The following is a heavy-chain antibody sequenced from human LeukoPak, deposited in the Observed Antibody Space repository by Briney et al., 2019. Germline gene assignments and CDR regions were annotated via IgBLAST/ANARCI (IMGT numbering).Heavy chain of an antibody. V-gene: IGHV4-59*01. CDR1: GGSISSYY. D-gene: IGHD4-17*01. CDR2: IYYSGST. Sequence: SETLSLTGTVSGGSISSYYWSWIRQPPGTGLEWIGYIYYSGSTNYNPSLKSRVTISVDTSKNQFSLKLSSVTAADTAVYYCARGGDYEYWFDPWGQGTLVTVSS. CDR3: ARGGDYEYWFDP. J-gene: IGHJ5*02.